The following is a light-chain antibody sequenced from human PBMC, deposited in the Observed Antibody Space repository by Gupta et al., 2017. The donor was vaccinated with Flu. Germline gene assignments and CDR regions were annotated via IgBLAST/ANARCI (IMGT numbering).Light chain of an antibody. J-gene: IGLJ1*01. CDR1: SRDVGSSNY. Sequence: GTSRDVGSSNYVSWYQQHPGNAPKLMIYDVNERPSGVPDRFSGSKSGNTASLTISGLQTEDEADYYCCSHAGSFYVFGPGTEVTVL. CDR2: DVN. V-gene: IGLV2-11*01. CDR3: CSHAGSFYV.